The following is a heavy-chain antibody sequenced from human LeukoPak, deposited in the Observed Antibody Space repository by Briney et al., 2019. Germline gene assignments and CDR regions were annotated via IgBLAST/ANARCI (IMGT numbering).Heavy chain of an antibody. CDR1: GYTFTSYY. D-gene: IGHD5-18*01. V-gene: IGHV1-46*01. CDR2: INPSGGST. CDR3: ARDGIPPFHFDY. J-gene: IGHJ4*02. Sequence: ASVKVSCKASGYTFTSYYMHWVRQAPGQGLEWMGIINPSGGSTSYAQKFQGRVTMTRDTSTSTVYMELSSLRPEDTAVYYCARDGIPPFHFDYWGQGTLVTVSS.